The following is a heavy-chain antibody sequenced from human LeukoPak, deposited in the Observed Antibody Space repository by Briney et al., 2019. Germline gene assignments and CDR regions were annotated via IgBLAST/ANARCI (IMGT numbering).Heavy chain of an antibody. J-gene: IGHJ4*02. CDR3: ARGGGGAKAFYDY. CDR2: IDNKGIT. V-gene: IGHV4-34*01. Sequence: SETLSLTCAVSGESFSGNFWTWIRQSPGKGLEWIGEIDNKGITNYNPSLKSRVTMSVDTTRKRFSLRLTSESAADTGVYYCARGGGGAKAFYDYWGQGSLVTVSS. D-gene: IGHD1-26*01. CDR1: GESFSGNF.